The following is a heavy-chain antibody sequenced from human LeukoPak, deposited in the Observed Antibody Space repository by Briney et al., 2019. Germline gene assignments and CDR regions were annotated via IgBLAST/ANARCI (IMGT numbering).Heavy chain of an antibody. CDR1: GGSFSDYY. CDR2: IYYSGST. J-gene: IGHJ6*03. V-gene: IGHV4-30-4*08. D-gene: IGHD7-27*01. CDR3: ARDGDLYYYMDV. Sequence: SQTLSLTCAVYGGSFSDYYWSWIRQPPGKGLEWIGYIYYSGSTYYNPSLKSRVTISVDTSKNQFSLKLSSVTAADTAVYYCARDGDLYYYMDVWGKGTTVTVSS.